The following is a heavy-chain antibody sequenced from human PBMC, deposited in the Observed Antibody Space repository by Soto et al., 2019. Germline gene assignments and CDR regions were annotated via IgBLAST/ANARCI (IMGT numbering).Heavy chain of an antibody. Sequence: QVQLVQSGGEVKKPGASAKVTCRASGYTFSNYGITWVRQAPGQGLEWMGWISAYNGNTNYAQKLQGRVTMTTDTSTNTVYMELRSLRSDDTAVYYCAREGLLPYYYYGMDVWCQGTTVTVSS. CDR1: GYTFSNYG. CDR3: AREGLLPYYYYGMDV. V-gene: IGHV1-18*01. D-gene: IGHD2-15*01. CDR2: ISAYNGNT. J-gene: IGHJ6*02.